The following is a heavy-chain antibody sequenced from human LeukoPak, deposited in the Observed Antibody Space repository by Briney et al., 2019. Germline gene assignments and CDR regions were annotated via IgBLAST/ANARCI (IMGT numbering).Heavy chain of an antibody. D-gene: IGHD3-3*01. J-gene: IGHJ3*02. CDR2: ISSSSSTI. Sequence: GGSLRLSCAASGFTFSSYSMNWVRQAPGKGLEWVSYISSSSSTIYYADSVKGRFTISRDNAKNSLYLQMNSLRAEDTAVYHCAREAEYLRFLEWLPIDAFDIWGQGTMVTVSS. CDR3: AREAEYLRFLEWLPIDAFDI. V-gene: IGHV3-48*01. CDR1: GFTFSSYS.